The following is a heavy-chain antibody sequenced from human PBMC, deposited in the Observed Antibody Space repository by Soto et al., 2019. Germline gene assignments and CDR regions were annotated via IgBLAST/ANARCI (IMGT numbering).Heavy chain of an antibody. Sequence: PGESLKISCKGSGYSFTSYWIAWVRQMPGKGLEWMGIIYPGDSDTRYSPTFQGQVTISADKSISTAYLQWSSLKASDTAIYYCAGTPTYYYYGMDVWGQGTTVTVSS. V-gene: IGHV5-51*01. CDR2: IYPGDSDT. CDR3: AGTPTYYYYGMDV. CDR1: GYSFTSYW. J-gene: IGHJ6*02. D-gene: IGHD1-1*01.